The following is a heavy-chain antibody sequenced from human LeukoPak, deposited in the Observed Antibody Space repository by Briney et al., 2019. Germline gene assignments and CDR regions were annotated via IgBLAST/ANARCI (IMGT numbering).Heavy chain of an antibody. CDR3: AKDFEWELLQGAFDI. J-gene: IGHJ3*02. CDR1: GFTFSSYE. V-gene: IGHV3-48*03. D-gene: IGHD1-26*01. CDR2: ISSSGSTI. Sequence: PGGSLRLSCAASGFTFSSYEMNWVRQAPGKGLEWVSYISSSGSTIYYADSVKGRFTISRDNAKNSLYLQMNNLRAEDMALYYCAKDFEWELLQGAFDIWGQGTMVTVSS.